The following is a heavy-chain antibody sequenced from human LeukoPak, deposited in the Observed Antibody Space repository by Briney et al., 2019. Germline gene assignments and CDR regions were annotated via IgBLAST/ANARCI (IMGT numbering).Heavy chain of an antibody. Sequence: SETLSLTCTVSGGSISSYYWSWIRQPPGKGPEWIGYIYYSGSTNYNPSLKSRVTISVDTSKNQFSLKLSSVTAADTAVYYCAGRYYGSGSEFDYWGQGTLVTVSS. J-gene: IGHJ4*02. CDR2: IYYSGST. D-gene: IGHD3-10*01. CDR3: AGRYYGSGSEFDY. V-gene: IGHV4-59*08. CDR1: GGSISSYY.